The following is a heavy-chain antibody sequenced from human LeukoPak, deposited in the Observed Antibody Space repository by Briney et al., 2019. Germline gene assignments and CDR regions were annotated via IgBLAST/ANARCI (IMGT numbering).Heavy chain of an antibody. V-gene: IGHV1-8*03. CDR1: GYTFTSYD. J-gene: IGHJ6*03. Sequence: GASVKVSCKASGYTFTSYDINWVRQATGQGLEWMGWMNPNSGNTGYAQKFQGRVTITRNTSISTAYMELSSLRSEDTAVYYCARVVAVAGIGHYYYMDVWGKGTTVTVSS. CDR3: ARVVAVAGIGHYYYMDV. D-gene: IGHD6-19*01. CDR2: MNPNSGNT.